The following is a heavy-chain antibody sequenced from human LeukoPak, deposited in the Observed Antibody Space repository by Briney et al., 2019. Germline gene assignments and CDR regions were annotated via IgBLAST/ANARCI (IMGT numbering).Heavy chain of an antibody. CDR2: ISSSSSYI. CDR1: GFTFSSYS. J-gene: IGHJ4*02. CDR3: ARGDYYGSGTPGY. V-gene: IGHV3-21*01. D-gene: IGHD3-10*01. Sequence: GGSLRLSCAASGFTFSSYSMNWVRQAPGKWLEWVSSISSSSSYIYYADSVKGRFTISRDNAKNSLYLQINSLRAEDTAVYYCARGDYYGSGTPGYWGQGTLVTVSS.